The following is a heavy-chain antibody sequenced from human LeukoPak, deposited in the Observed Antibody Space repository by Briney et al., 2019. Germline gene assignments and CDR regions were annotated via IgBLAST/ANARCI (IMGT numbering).Heavy chain of an antibody. D-gene: IGHD6-19*01. J-gene: IGHJ3*02. Sequence: GASVKVSCKASGYDFSTFGISWVRQAPGEGLEWMGWISAYHGKTNFPQRFQGRVTLTTETSTSTAYMELRSPRSDDTAIYYCARDSPFMVPGTGDAFDIWGQGTMVSVSS. V-gene: IGHV1-18*01. CDR2: ISAYHGKT. CDR3: ARDSPFMVPGTGDAFDI. CDR1: GYDFSTFG.